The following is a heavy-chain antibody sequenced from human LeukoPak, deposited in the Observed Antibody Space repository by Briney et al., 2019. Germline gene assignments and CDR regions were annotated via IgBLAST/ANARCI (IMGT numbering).Heavy chain of an antibody. CDR3: ARGVTMIGRLRFDP. D-gene: IGHD3-22*01. CDR2: FYHTGTN. Sequence: SETLSLTCTVSGYSISSGYYWGWIRQPPGKRLEWIGNFYHTGTNYYNPSLKSRVTISLDTSRNQFSLKLGSVTAADTAVYYCARGVTMIGRLRFDPWGQGTLVTVSS. CDR1: GYSISSGYY. V-gene: IGHV4-38-2*02. J-gene: IGHJ5*02.